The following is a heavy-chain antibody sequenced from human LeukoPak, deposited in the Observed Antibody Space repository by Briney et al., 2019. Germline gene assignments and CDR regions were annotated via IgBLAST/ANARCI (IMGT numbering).Heavy chain of an antibody. D-gene: IGHD1-26*01. V-gene: IGHV4-39*01. CDR1: GGSISSSSYN. CDR2: IYYSGST. J-gene: IGHJ4*02. CDR3: ARHGTLGSTTYPLDY. Sequence: SETLSLTCIVSGGSISSSSYNWGWIRQPPGKGLEWIGSIYYSGSTYYNPSLKSRVTISVDTSKNQFSRKVSSVTAADTAVYYCARHGTLGSTTYPLDYWGQGTLVTVSS.